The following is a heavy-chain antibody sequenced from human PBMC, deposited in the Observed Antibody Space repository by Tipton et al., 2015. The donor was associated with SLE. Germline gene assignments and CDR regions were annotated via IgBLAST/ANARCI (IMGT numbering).Heavy chain of an antibody. D-gene: IGHD1-26*01. CDR1: GGSFSGYY. V-gene: IGHV4-34*01. CDR3: ARHRSSIVGATVDY. CDR2: INHSGST. J-gene: IGHJ4*02. Sequence: TLSLTCAVYGGSFSGYYWSWIRQPPGKGLEWIGEINHSGSTNYNPSLKSRVTISVDTSKNQFSLRLSSVTAADTAVYYCARHRSSIVGATVDYWGQGTLVTVSS.